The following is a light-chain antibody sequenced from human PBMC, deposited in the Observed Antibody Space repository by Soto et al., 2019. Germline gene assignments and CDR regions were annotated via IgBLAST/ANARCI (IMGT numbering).Light chain of an antibody. Sequence: DIVMTQSPDSLAVSLGERATISYKSSQSISFGSSNDNFLAWFQQKPGQPPKMLIDWASTRKSGVPDRFSGSGSGTDFTLTISGLQAEDVAVYYCHQYFRSPLTFGGGTKVEIK. V-gene: IGKV4-1*01. J-gene: IGKJ4*01. CDR3: HQYFRSPLT. CDR1: QSISFGSSNDNF. CDR2: WAS.